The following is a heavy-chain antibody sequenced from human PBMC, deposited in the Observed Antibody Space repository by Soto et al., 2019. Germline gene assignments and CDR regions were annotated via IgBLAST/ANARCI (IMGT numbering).Heavy chain of an antibody. CDR2: VNTYNGKT. V-gene: IGHV1-18*01. CDR3: SREGICGVVTATSAYYYRDV. D-gene: IGHD3-3*01. CDR1: GYTFTKFA. J-gene: IGHJ6*03. Sequence: QVPLVQPGAEVEKPGASVKVSCKAFGYTFTKFAISWVRQDPGTGLEWMGWVNTYNGKTNYAQNLQGRVTMTRDTSTSTAYRELRSMRSDDTAVYFCSREGICGVVTATSAYYYRDVWGSWTTVTVSS.